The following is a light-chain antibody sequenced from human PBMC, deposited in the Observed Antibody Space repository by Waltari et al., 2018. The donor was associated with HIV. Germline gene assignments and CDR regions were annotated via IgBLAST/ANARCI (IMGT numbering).Light chain of an antibody. CDR1: QGISSY. Sequence: AIRMTQSPSSFSASTGDRVTVTCRASQGISSYLAWYQQKRGKAPKLLIYAASTLQSGVPSRFSGSGSGTDFTLTISSLQSEDLAIYYCQQYYSYPLSFGGGTKVEIK. CDR2: AAS. CDR3: QQYYSYPLS. V-gene: IGKV1-8*01. J-gene: IGKJ4*01.